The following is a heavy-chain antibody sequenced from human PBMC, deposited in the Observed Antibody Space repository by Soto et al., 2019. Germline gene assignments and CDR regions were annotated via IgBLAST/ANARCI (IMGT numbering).Heavy chain of an antibody. CDR3: AKATPGYDFWSGYSYYYYYMDV. CDR2: ISWNSGSI. D-gene: IGHD3-3*01. CDR1: DFLVGNYA. Sequence: GGSLRLSCEASDFLVGNYAMSWVRQAPGKGLQWVSSISWNSGSIGYADSVKGRFTISRDNAKNSLYLQMNSLRAEDTALYYRAKATPGYDFWSGYSYYYYYMDVWGKGTTVTVSS. J-gene: IGHJ6*03. V-gene: IGHV3-9*01.